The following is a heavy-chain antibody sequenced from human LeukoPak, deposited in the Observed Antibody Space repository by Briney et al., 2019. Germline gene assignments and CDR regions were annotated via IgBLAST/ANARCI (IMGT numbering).Heavy chain of an antibody. CDR1: GYTFTSYG. CDR2: ISAYNGNT. V-gene: IGHV1-18*01. CDR3: ARPSEYCSSTSCYGTDY. D-gene: IGHD2-2*01. Sequence: ASVKVSCKASGYTFTSYGISWVRQAPGQGLEWMGWISAYNGNTNYAQKLQGRVTMTTDTSTSTAYMELRSLRSDDTAVYYCARPSEYCSSTSCYGTDYWGQGTLVTVSS. J-gene: IGHJ4*02.